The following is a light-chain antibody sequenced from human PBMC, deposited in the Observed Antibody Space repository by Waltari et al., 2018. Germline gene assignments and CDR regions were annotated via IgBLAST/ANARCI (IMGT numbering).Light chain of an antibody. Sequence: DIQLTQSPSFLSASVGDRVTITCRASQGISTYLAWYQQKPGKAPKLLISVASTLGSVVPSRFSGSGSGTEFTLTISSLQPEDFATYYCQQLNNYPPTFGGGTKVEIQ. J-gene: IGKJ4*01. CDR2: VAS. CDR3: QQLNNYPPT. V-gene: IGKV1-9*01. CDR1: QGISTY.